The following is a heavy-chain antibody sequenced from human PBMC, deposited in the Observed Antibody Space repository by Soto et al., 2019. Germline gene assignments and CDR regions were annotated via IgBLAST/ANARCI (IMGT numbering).Heavy chain of an antibody. Sequence: EVQLVESGGGLVQPGGSLRLSCAASGFTFSSYSMNWVRQAPGKGLEWVSYISSSSSTIYYADSVKGRFTISRDNAKNSLYLQMNSLRAEDTAVYYCARGNPLPEPNWFDPWGQGTLVTVSS. D-gene: IGHD1-1*01. V-gene: IGHV3-48*01. J-gene: IGHJ5*02. CDR2: ISSSSSTI. CDR1: GFTFSSYS. CDR3: ARGNPLPEPNWFDP.